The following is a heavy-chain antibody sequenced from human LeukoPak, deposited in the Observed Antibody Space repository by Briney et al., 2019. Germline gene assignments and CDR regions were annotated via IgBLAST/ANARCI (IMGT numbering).Heavy chain of an antibody. Sequence: ASVKVSCKASGYIFFNYGINWVRQAPGQSLEWMGWISPNNGNTDFAQNFQDRVTMTTDASTSTVYMELRSLRSDDTAMYYCARGPPIPSRRLYPVQPWGQGTLVTVSS. V-gene: IGHV1-18*01. CDR2: ISPNNGNT. CDR1: GYIFFNYG. D-gene: IGHD6-13*01. CDR3: ARGPPIPSRRLYPVQP. J-gene: IGHJ5*02.